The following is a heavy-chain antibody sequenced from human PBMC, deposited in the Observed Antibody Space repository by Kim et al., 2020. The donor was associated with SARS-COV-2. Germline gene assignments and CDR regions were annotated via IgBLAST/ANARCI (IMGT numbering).Heavy chain of an antibody. J-gene: IGHJ4*02. D-gene: IGHD6-13*01. CDR3: ARDHRQLGAAAAGTGGFDY. CDR1: GGTFSSYA. Sequence: SVKVSCKASGGTFSSYAISWVRQAPGQGLEWIGRIIPILGIANYAQKFQGRVTITADKSTSTAYMELSSLRSEDTAVYYCARDHRQLGAAAAGTGGFDYWGQGTLVTVSS. V-gene: IGHV1-69*04. CDR2: IIPILGIA.